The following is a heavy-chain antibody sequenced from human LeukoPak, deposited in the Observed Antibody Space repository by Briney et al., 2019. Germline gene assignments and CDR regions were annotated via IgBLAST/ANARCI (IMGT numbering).Heavy chain of an antibody. Sequence: PGGSLRLSCAASGFTFSSYAMSWVRQVPGEGLEWVSVISGSGDNTYYADSVKDRFTISRDNSKNMLYLQMKSLRAEDTAVYYCAKWKYSNSGIDDYWGQGNLVTVSS. V-gene: IGHV3-23*01. J-gene: IGHJ4*02. CDR2: ISGSGDNT. CDR1: GFTFSSYA. D-gene: IGHD6-6*01. CDR3: AKWKYSNSGIDDY.